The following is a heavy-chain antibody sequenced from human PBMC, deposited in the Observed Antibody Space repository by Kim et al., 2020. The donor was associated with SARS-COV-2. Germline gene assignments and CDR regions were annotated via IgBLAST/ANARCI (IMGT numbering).Heavy chain of an antibody. CDR2: ISAYNGNT. Sequence: ASVKVSCKASGYTFTSYGISWVRQAPGQGLEWMGWISAYNGNTNYAQKLQGRVTMTTDTSTSTAYMELRSLRSDDTAVYYCARVEGIAAAGANWFDPWGQGTLVTVSS. V-gene: IGHV1-18*04. J-gene: IGHJ5*02. D-gene: IGHD6-13*01. CDR1: GYTFTSYG. CDR3: ARVEGIAAAGANWFDP.